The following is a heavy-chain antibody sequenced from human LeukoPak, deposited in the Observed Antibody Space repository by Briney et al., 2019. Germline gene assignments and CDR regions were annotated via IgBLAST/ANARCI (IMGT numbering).Heavy chain of an antibody. J-gene: IGHJ4*02. D-gene: IGHD6-19*01. CDR1: GGSISSYY. CDR3: ARHPSAVAGKTFDY. CDR2: IFYSGST. Sequence: PSETLSLTCTVSGGSISSYYWSWIRQPPGKGLEWIGYIFYSGSTNYNPSLKSRVTISVDTSKNQISLKLTSVTAADTAVYHCARHPSAVAGKTFDYWGQGTLVTVSS. V-gene: IGHV4-59*08.